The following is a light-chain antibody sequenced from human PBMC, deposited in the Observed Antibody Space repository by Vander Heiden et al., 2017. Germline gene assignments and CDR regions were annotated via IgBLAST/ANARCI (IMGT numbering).Light chain of an antibody. J-gene: IGKJ1*01. CDR1: QSVYSNY. CDR2: GAS. V-gene: IGKV3-20*01. CDR3: QQYVSASWT. Sequence: EIVLTQSPGTLSLSPGERATLSCRASQSVYSNYLAWFQQRPGQAPRLRIYGASSRATGIPDRFSGSGSGTDFTLTISRLEPEDFAVYYCQQYVSASWTFGQGTKVEFK.